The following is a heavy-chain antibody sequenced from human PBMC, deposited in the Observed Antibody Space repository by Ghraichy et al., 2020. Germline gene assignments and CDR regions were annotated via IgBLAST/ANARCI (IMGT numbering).Heavy chain of an antibody. CDR3: ARGYKKGYCSSTSCYNY. Sequence: ASVKVSCKASGYTFTSYDINWVRQATGQGLEWMGWMNPNSGNTGYAQKFQGRVTMTRNTSISTAYMELSSLRSEDTAVYYCARGYKKGYCSSTSCYNYRGQGTLVTVSS. J-gene: IGHJ4*02. V-gene: IGHV1-8*01. D-gene: IGHD2-2*02. CDR2: MNPNSGNT. CDR1: GYTFTSYD.